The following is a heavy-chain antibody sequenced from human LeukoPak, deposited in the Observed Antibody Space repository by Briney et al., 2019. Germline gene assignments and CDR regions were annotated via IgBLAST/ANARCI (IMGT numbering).Heavy chain of an antibody. CDR1: GGSISSYY. Sequence: SETLSLTCTVSGGSISSYYWSWIRQPPGKGLEWIGYIHYSGSTNYNPSLKSRVTISVDTSKNQFSLKLSSVTAADTAVYYCARDLITVAGTDYGMDVWGQGTTVTVSS. V-gene: IGHV4-59*01. J-gene: IGHJ6*02. CDR2: IHYSGST. CDR3: ARDLITVAGTDYGMDV. D-gene: IGHD6-19*01.